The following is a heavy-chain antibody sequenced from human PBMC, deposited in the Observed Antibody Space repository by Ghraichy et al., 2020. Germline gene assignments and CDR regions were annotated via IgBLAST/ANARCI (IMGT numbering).Heavy chain of an antibody. CDR2: MNPDSGDT. CDR3: ARGPVRYVDWLLVAMDV. V-gene: IGHV1-8*02. D-gene: IGHD3-9*01. Sequence: ASVKVSCKASGYTFTGYDISWVRQATGQGLEWMGWMNPDSGDTDYAQKFQGRVTMTRHASINTAYMEVSRLRSEDTAVYYCARGPVRYVDWLLVAMDVWGQGTTVTVTS. J-gene: IGHJ6*02. CDR1: GYTFTGYD.